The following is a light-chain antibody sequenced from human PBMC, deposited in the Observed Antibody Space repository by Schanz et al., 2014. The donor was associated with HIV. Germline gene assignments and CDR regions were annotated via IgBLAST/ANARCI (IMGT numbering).Light chain of an antibody. CDR3: SLYTSSSTYV. CDR2: DVS. J-gene: IGLJ1*01. Sequence: QSALTQPASVSGSPGQSITISCTGTSSDVGGYNYVSWYQQHPGKAPKLMIYDVSNRPSGVSNRFSGSKSGNTASLTISGLQAEDEADYYCSLYTSSSTYVFGTGTKLHRP. CDR1: SSDVGGYNY. V-gene: IGLV2-14*03.